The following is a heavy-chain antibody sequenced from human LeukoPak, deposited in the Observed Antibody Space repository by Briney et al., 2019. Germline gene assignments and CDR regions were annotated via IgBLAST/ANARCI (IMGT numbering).Heavy chain of an antibody. D-gene: IGHD2-2*01. Sequence: PSETLSPTCAVYGGSFSGYYWSWIRQPPGKGLEWIGEINHSGSTNYNPSLKSRVTISVDTSKNQFSLKLSSVTAADTAVYYCAGKYCSSTSCYILDFDYWGQGTLVTVSS. CDR1: GGSFSGYY. J-gene: IGHJ4*02. CDR3: AGKYCSSTSCYILDFDY. CDR2: INHSGST. V-gene: IGHV4-34*01.